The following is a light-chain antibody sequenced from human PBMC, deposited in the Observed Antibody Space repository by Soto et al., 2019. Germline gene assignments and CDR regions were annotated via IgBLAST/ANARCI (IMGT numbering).Light chain of an antibody. CDR3: LQEYNSPRT. CDR2: AAS. V-gene: IGKV1-6*01. CDR1: QTIRND. Sequence: AIPMTQSPSSLSASVGDRVTITCRASQTIRNDLGWYQQKPGKAPKLLIYAASSLQGGVPSRFSGRGSGTDFTLTISSLQPEDFATYYCLQEYNSPRTFVQGTKLEIK. J-gene: IGKJ2*01.